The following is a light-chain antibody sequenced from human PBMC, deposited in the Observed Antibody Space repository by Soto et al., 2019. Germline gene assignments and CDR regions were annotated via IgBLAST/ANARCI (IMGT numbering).Light chain of an antibody. CDR3: QSYDSSMSAVV. Sequence: QLVLTQPPSVSGAPGQRVTISCTGSSSNIGAGYDVHWYQQLPGTAPKLLIYGNSNRPSGVPDRFSGSKSGPSASLAITGLQAEAEGDYYCQSYDSSMSAVVFGGGTKVTVL. V-gene: IGLV1-40*01. CDR1: SSNIGAGYD. J-gene: IGLJ2*01. CDR2: GNS.